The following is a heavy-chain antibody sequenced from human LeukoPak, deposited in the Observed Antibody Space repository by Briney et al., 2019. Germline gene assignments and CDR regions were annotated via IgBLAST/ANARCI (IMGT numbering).Heavy chain of an antibody. CDR3: ASRHLTPAYCGGDCYSPPTR. CDR1: GGTFSSYA. Sequence: SVKVSCKASGGTFSSYAISWVRQAPGQGLEWMGGIIPIFGTANYAQKFQRRVTITTDESTSTAYMELSSLRSEDTAVYYCASRHLTPAYCGGDCYSPPTRWGQGTLVTVSS. CDR2: IIPIFGTA. J-gene: IGHJ4*02. D-gene: IGHD2-21*02. V-gene: IGHV1-69*05.